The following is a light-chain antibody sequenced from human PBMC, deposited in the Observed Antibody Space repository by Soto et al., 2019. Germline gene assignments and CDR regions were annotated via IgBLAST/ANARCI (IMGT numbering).Light chain of an antibody. CDR2: GAS. J-gene: IGKJ5*01. CDR1: QSVSSN. CDR3: QQYNNWPPIT. V-gene: IGKV3-15*01. Sequence: EVVITQSPATLSVSPGERATLSCRASQSVSSNLAWYQQKPGQAPRLLIHGASTRATGIPARFSGSGSGTEFSLTISSLQSEDFAVYYCQQYNNWPPITVGQGTRREIK.